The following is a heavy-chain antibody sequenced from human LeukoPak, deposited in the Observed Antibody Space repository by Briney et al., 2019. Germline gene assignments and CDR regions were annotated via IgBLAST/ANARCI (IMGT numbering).Heavy chain of an antibody. V-gene: IGHV4-59*08. CDR1: GGSISSYY. CDR2: IYYSGST. D-gene: IGHD4-11*01. Sequence: SETLSLTCTVSGGSISSYYWSWIRQPPGKGLEWIGYIYYSGSTNYNPSLKSRVTMSVDTSKNQFSLKLSSVTAADTAVYYCARGRTTVLYYYGMDVWGQGTTVTVSS. J-gene: IGHJ6*02. CDR3: ARGRTTVLYYYGMDV.